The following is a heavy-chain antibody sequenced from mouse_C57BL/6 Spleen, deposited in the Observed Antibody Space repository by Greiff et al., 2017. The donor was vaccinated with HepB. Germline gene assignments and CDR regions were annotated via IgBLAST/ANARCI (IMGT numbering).Heavy chain of an antibody. D-gene: IGHD1-1*01. CDR3: ARGIGYGSSYGFAY. CDR1: GFTFSDYG. CDR2: ISSGSSTI. V-gene: IGHV5-17*01. Sequence: EVQLVESGGGLVKPGGSLKLSCAASGFTFSDYGMHWVRQAPEKGLEWVAYISSGSSTIYYADTVKGRFTISRDNAKNTLFLQMTSLRSEDTAMYYCARGIGYGSSYGFAYWSQGTLVTVSA. J-gene: IGHJ3*01.